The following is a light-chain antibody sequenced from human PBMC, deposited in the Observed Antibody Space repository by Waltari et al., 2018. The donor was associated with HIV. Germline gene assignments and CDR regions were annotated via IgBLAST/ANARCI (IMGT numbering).Light chain of an antibody. Sequence: QSALTQPASVSGSPGQSITISCTGTRGDVGGYNYVSWYQQYPGKAPKLIIYEVNNRSSGVSDRFSCSKSGNTTSLTITELQAEDEADYYCSSYTSSSTLDVFGTGTEVTVL. CDR1: RGDVGGYNY. CDR2: EVN. J-gene: IGLJ1*01. CDR3: SSYTSSSTLDV. V-gene: IGLV2-14*01.